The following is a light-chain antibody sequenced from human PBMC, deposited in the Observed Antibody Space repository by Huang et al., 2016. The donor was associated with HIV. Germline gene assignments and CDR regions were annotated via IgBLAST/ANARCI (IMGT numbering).Light chain of an antibody. Sequence: EIVMTQSPATLSVSPGERATLSCRASQSISSSLAWYQQKPGQTPRLLIHGASTRATGIPARFSGSGSGTDFTLTISSLQSEDFAVYHCQQYNNWPYTFGQGTNLEIK. J-gene: IGKJ2*01. V-gene: IGKV3-15*01. CDR3: QQYNNWPYT. CDR2: GAS. CDR1: QSISSS.